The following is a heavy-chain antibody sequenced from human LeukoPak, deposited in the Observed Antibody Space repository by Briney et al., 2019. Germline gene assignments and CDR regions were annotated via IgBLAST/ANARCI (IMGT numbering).Heavy chain of an antibody. CDR1: GFTFDDYA. D-gene: IGHD3-22*01. CDR3: AKDISRYYDSSGYYDY. J-gene: IGHJ4*02. Sequence: GGSPRLSCAASGFTFDDYAMHWVRQAPGKGLEWVSGISWNSGSIGYADSVKGRFTISRDNAKNSLYLQMNSLRAEDTALYYCAKDISRYYDSSGYYDYWGQGTLVTVSS. V-gene: IGHV3-9*01. CDR2: ISWNSGSI.